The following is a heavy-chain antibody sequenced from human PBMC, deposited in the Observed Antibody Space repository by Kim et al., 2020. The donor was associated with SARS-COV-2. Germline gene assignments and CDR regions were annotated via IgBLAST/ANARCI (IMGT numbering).Heavy chain of an antibody. CDR2: IYHSGST. Sequence: SETLSLTCAVSGGSISSGGYSWSWIRQPPGKGLEWIGYIYHSGSTYYNPSLKSRVTISVDRSKNQFSLKLSSVTAADTAVYYCARDGAGSSYYYGMDVWGQGTTVTVSS. CDR1: GGSISSGGYS. J-gene: IGHJ6*02. D-gene: IGHD6-6*01. CDR3: ARDGAGSSYYYGMDV. V-gene: IGHV4-30-2*01.